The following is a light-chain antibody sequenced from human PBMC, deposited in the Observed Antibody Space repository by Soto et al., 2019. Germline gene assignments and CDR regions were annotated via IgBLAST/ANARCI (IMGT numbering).Light chain of an antibody. Sequence: DIQMTQSPSTLSASVGDRVTITCRASQSISSWLAWYQHKPGKAPEPLIYDASTLESGVPARFSGSRSGTEFNLTISSLQPDDVGTYYCQQYNTHSGTFGQGTKVDIK. J-gene: IGKJ1*01. CDR3: QQYNTHSGT. CDR1: QSISSW. V-gene: IGKV1-5*01. CDR2: DAS.